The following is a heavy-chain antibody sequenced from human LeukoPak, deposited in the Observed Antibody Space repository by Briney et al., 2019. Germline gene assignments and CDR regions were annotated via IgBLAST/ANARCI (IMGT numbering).Heavy chain of an antibody. Sequence: PGGSLRLSCAASGFTVSSNYMSWVRQAPGKGLERVSVIYSGGSTYYADSVKGRFTISRDNSKNTLYLQMNSLRAEDTAVYYCARRWFGELLYYWGQGTLVTVSS. CDR3: ARRWFGELLYY. CDR2: IYSGGST. D-gene: IGHD3-10*01. J-gene: IGHJ4*02. V-gene: IGHV3-53*01. CDR1: GFTVSSNY.